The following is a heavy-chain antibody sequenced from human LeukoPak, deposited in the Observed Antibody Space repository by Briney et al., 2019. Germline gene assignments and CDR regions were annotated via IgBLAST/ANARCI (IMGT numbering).Heavy chain of an antibody. J-gene: IGHJ4*02. Sequence: GGSLRLSCAASGVSFSVYAMSWVRQAPGKGLEWISSISGSGGRTYYTNSMKGRFAISRENFNNTVYLEMNNLGAEDTALYYCAKEGQDFDFWRFDYWGQGNLVIVSS. CDR2: ISGSGGRT. D-gene: IGHD3-3*01. CDR3: AKEGQDFDFWRFDY. CDR1: GVSFSVYA. V-gene: IGHV3-23*01.